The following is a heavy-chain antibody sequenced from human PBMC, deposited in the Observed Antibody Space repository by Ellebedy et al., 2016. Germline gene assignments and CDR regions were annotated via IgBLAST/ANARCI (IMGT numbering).Heavy chain of an antibody. CDR1: GGSISSYY. J-gene: IGHJ3*02. CDR2: IYYSGST. V-gene: IGHV4-59*01. CDR3: ASVPVDTAMVII. D-gene: IGHD5-18*01. Sequence: SETLSLTXTVSGGSISSYYWSWIRQPPGKGLEWIGYIYYSGSTNYNPSLKSRVTISVDTSKNQFSLKLSSVTAADTAVYYCASVPVDTAMVIIWGQGTMVTVSS.